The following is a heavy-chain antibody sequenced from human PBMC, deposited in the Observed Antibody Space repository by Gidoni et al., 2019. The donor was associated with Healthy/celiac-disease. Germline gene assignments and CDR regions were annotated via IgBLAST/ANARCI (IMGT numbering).Heavy chain of an antibody. CDR3: ARSAWFGELSYDY. D-gene: IGHD3-10*01. Sequence: QVQLQESGPGLVKPSQTLSLTCTVSGGSISSGSYYWSWIRQPAGKGLEWIGRIYTSGSTNYNPSLKSRVTISVDTSKNQFSLKLSSVTAADTAVYYCARSAWFGELSYDYWGQGTLVTVSS. V-gene: IGHV4-61*02. CDR1: GGSISSGSYY. J-gene: IGHJ4*02. CDR2: IYTSGST.